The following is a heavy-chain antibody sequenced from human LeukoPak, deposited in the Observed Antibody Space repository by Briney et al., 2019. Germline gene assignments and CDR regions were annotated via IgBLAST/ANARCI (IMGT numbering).Heavy chain of an antibody. J-gene: IGHJ4*02. D-gene: IGHD5-18*01. CDR3: ARDSTAMVTDNFDY. CDR1: GGTFSSYA. V-gene: IGHV1-69*13. Sequence: SVKVSCRASGGTFSSYAISWVRQAPGQGLEWMGGIIPIFGTANYAQKFQGRVTITADESTSTAYMELSSLRSEDTAVYYCARDSTAMVTDNFDYWGQGTLVTVSS. CDR2: IIPIFGTA.